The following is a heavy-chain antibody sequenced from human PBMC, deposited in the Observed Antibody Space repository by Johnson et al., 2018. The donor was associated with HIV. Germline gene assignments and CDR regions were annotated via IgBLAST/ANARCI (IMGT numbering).Heavy chain of an antibody. CDR3: AREGGQWLVLVDAFDI. V-gene: IGHV3-30*04. D-gene: IGHD6-19*01. Sequence: QMQLVESGGGVVQPGRSLRLSCAASGFPFSSYAMHWVRQAPGKGLEWVAVISYDGSNRYYTESVKGRFTISRDNSKNTLYLQMNSLRAEDTAVYYCAREGGQWLVLVDAFDIWGQGTMVTVSS. CDR2: ISYDGSNR. CDR1: GFPFSSYA. J-gene: IGHJ3*02.